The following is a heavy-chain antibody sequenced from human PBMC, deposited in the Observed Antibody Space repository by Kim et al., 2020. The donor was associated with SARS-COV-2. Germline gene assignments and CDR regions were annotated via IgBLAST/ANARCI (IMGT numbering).Heavy chain of an antibody. Sequence: SETLSLTCTVSGGSISSGDYYWSWIRQPPGKGLEWIGYIYYSGSTYYNPSLKSRVTISVDTSKNPFSLKLSSVTAADTALYYCARGRITMIVVVITHRYFDLWGRGTQDTDSA. CDR2: IYYSGST. V-gene: IGHV4-30-4*01. J-gene: IGHJ2*01. D-gene: IGHD3-22*01. CDR3: ARGRITMIVVVITHRYFDL. CDR1: GGSISSGDYY.